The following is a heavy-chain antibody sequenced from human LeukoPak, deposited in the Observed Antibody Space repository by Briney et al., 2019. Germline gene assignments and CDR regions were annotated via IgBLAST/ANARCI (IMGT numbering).Heavy chain of an antibody. CDR3: ARERDYGDYVRLDYYYYGMDV. Sequence: GGSLRLSCAASGFTSSSHSMNWVRQAPGKGLEWVSSISSSSSYIYYADSVKGRFTISRDNAKNSLYLQMNSLRAEDTAVYYCARERDYGDYVRLDYYYYGMDVWGQGTTVTVSS. J-gene: IGHJ6*02. D-gene: IGHD4-17*01. CDR1: GFTSSSHS. V-gene: IGHV3-21*01. CDR2: ISSSSSYI.